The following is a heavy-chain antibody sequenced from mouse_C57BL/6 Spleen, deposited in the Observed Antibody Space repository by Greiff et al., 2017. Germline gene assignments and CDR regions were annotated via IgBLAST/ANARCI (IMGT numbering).Heavy chain of an antibody. J-gene: IGHJ1*03. Sequence: EVKLMESGGGLVKPGGSLKLSCAASGFTFSSYAMSWVRQTPEKRLEWVATISDGGSYTYYPDNVKGRFTISRDNAKNNRYLQMSHLKSEDTAMXYCARERGLRRYFDVWGTGTTVTVSS. D-gene: IGHD2-2*01. CDR2: ISDGGSYT. CDR3: ARERGLRRYFDV. V-gene: IGHV5-4*01. CDR1: GFTFSSYA.